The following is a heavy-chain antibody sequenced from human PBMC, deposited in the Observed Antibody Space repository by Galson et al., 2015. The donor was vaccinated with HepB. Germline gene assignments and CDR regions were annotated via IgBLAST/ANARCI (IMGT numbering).Heavy chain of an antibody. CDR3: ARVPYGSGSSYFDY. CDR1: GGTFSSYA. V-gene: IGHV1-69*04. D-gene: IGHD3-10*01. J-gene: IGHJ4*02. CDR2: IIPILGIA. Sequence: SVKVSCKASGGTFSSYAISWVRQAPGQGLEWMGRIIPILGIANYAQKFQGRVTITADKSTSTAYMELSSLRSEDTAVYYCARVPYGSGSSYFDYWGQGTLVTVSS.